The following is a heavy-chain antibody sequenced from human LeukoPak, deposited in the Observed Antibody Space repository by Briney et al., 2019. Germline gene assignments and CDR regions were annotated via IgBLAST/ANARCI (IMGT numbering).Heavy chain of an antibody. CDR2: ISSSSSTI. J-gene: IGHJ4*02. Sequence: GGSLRLSCAASGFTFSSYSMNWVRQAPGKGLEWVSYISSSSSTIYYADSVKGRFTISRDNAKNSLYLQMNSLRAEDTAVYYCAGHTGSRYCSGGSCYSGYWGQGTLVTVSS. CDR3: AGHTGSRYCSGGSCYSGY. V-gene: IGHV3-48*04. D-gene: IGHD2-15*01. CDR1: GFTFSSYS.